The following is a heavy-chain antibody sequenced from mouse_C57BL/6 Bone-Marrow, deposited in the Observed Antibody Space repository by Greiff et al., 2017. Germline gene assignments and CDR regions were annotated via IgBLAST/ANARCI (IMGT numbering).Heavy chain of an antibody. CDR1: GYTFTNYW. Sequence: VKRQQSGAELVKPGASVKLSCKASGYTFTNYWMHWVKQRPGQGLEWIGMMHPNGGSPDYNEKFKSEATLSVDKSSRTAYMELSSLTSEDSAVYYCARSYDYDDYTMDYWGQGTSVTVSS. V-gene: IGHV1-64*01. CDR2: MHPNGGSP. D-gene: IGHD2-4*01. J-gene: IGHJ4*01. CDR3: ARSYDYDDYTMDY.